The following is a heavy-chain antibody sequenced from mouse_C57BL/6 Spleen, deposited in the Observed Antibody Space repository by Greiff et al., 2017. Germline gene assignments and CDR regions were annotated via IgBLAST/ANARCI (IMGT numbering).Heavy chain of an antibody. CDR3: ARYAGSYYSYYYAKDY. V-gene: IGHV7-3*01. Sequence: EVKLVESGGGLVQPGGSLSLSCAASGFTFTDYYMSWVRQPPGQALEWLGFIRNKANGYTTEDSASVKGRFTISRDNSQSILYLKMNALRAEDSATYSCARYAGSYYSYYYAKDYWGQGTSVTVSS. D-gene: IGHD2-10*01. J-gene: IGHJ4*01. CDR1: GFTFTDYY. CDR2: IRNKANGYTT.